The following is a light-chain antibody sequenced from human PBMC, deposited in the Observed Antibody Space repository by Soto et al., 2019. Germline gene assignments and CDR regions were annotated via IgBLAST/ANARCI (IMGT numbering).Light chain of an antibody. CDR3: QQYVNSVT. CDR2: GAS. Sequence: EIVLTQSPGTLSLSAGQRATLSCRASESVSSNYLAWYQQKPGQTPRLLIYGASSRVTGIPDRFSGSGSGTDFTLTISRLEPEDFALYYCQQYVNSVTFGGGTKVEIK. V-gene: IGKV3-20*01. CDR1: ESVSSNY. J-gene: IGKJ4*01.